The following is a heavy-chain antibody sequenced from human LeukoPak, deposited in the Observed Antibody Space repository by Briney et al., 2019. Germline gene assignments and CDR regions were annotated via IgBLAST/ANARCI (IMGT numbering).Heavy chain of an antibody. Sequence: GESLKISCKGSGYSFISYWIGWVRQMPGKGLERMGIIYPGDSDARYSPSFQGQVNISADKSISTAYLQWSSLKASDSAMYYCARLSGSYRIDYWGQGTLVTVSS. V-gene: IGHV5-51*01. CDR3: ARLSGSYRIDY. D-gene: IGHD1-26*01. CDR1: GYSFISYW. J-gene: IGHJ4*02. CDR2: IYPGDSDA.